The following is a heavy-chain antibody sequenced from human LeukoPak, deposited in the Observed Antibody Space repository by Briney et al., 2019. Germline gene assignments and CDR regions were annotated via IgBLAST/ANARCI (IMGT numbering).Heavy chain of an antibody. D-gene: IGHD6-19*01. Sequence: PGGSLRLSCAASGFTVSSNYMSCVRQAPGKGLEWMSVIYSGGSTYYADSVKGRFTISRDNSKNTLYLQMNSLRAEDTAVYYCAREGSSGWYSGGFDYWGQGTLVTVSS. V-gene: IGHV3-66*01. J-gene: IGHJ4*02. CDR2: IYSGGST. CDR3: AREGSSGWYSGGFDY. CDR1: GFTVSSNY.